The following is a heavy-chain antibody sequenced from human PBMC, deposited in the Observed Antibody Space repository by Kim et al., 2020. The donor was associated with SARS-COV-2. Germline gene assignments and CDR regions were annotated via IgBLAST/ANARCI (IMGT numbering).Heavy chain of an antibody. V-gene: IGHV1-69*13. CDR1: GGTFSSYA. Sequence: SVKVSCKASGGTFSSYAISWVRQAPGQGLEWMGGIIPIFGTANYAQKFQGRVTITADESTSTAYMELSSLRSEDTAVYYCARGRYDSSGYYYYYYGMDVWGQGTTVTVSS. CDR2: IIPIFGTA. CDR3: ARGRYDSSGYYYYYYGMDV. J-gene: IGHJ6*02. D-gene: IGHD3-22*01.